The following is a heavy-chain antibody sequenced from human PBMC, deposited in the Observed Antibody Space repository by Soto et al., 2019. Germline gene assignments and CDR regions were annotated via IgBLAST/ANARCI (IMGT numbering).Heavy chain of an antibody. J-gene: IGHJ4*02. CDR3: VRDTMRASAAASLDY. D-gene: IGHD2-2*01. CDR1: GFTFSTYE. CDR2: ISVSGNII. Sequence: GGSLRLSCAASGFTFSTYEFNWVRQAPGRGLEWISYISVSGNIIKYAESVKGRFTISRDNADNSLHLHMSNLRVDDTALYFCVRDTMRASAAASLDYWGQGTQVTVSS. V-gene: IGHV3-48*03.